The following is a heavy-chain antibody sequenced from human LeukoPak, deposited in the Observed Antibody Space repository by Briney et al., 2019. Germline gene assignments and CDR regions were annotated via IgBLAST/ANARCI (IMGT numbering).Heavy chain of an antibody. CDR1: GFTFSSYG. V-gene: IGHV3-30*02. D-gene: IGHD3-3*01. J-gene: IGHJ4*02. CDR3: AKARITIFGVVIIPVWYDFDY. CDR2: IRYDGSNK. Sequence: TGGSLRLSCAASGFTFSSYGMHWVRQAPGKGLEWVAFIRYDGSNKYYADSVKGRFTISRDNSKNTLYLQMNSLRAEDTAVYYCAKARITIFGVVIIPVWYDFDYWGQGTLVTVSS.